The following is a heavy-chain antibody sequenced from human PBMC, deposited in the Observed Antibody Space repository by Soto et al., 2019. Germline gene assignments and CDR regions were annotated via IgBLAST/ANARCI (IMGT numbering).Heavy chain of an antibody. J-gene: IGHJ5*02. D-gene: IGHD6-19*01. V-gene: IGHV4-34*01. Sequence: PSETLSLTCAVYGVSFNDYYWSWVRRPPGKGLEWIGEINYSGSTNYSPSLKSRATISVDTPNNQCSLKLRSVTAADTAVYYCAGMPYTSGLRFDPWGPGTLVTVSS. CDR3: AGMPYTSGLRFDP. CDR1: GVSFNDYY. CDR2: INYSGST.